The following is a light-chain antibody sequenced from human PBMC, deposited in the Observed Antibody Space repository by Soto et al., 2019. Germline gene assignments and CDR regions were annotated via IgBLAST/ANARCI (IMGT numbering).Light chain of an antibody. CDR2: DDA. CDR3: QVWDTSSLGV. V-gene: IGLV3-21*02. Sequence: SYELTQPPSVSVAPGQTARITCGRSNIGKKGVNWYQQRPGQVPLLVVYDDADRPSGIPERISGSTSGHLATLTISGVEAGDEADYYCQVWDTSSLGVFGGGTKLTVL. CDR1: NIGKKG. J-gene: IGLJ3*02.